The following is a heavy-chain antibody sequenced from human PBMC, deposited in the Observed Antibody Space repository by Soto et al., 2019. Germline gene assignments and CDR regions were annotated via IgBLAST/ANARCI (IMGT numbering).Heavy chain of an antibody. CDR3: AKVRYSSPMGYYYGMDV. D-gene: IGHD2-2*01. J-gene: IGHJ6*02. V-gene: IGHV1-69*18. CDR2: IIPVFGTT. Sequence: QVQLVQSGAELKKPGSSVKVSCKASGDTFSGYPINWVRQAPGEGLEWMGRIIPVFGTTNDAQRFEGRVTFTADESTNTAYMEVNNLRSEDTAVYYCAKVRYSSPMGYYYGMDVWGQGTTVTVSS. CDR1: GDTFSGYP.